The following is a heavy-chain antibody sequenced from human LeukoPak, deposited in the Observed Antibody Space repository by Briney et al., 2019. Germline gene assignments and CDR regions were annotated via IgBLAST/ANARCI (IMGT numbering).Heavy chain of an antibody. J-gene: IGHJ4*02. CDR1: GFTFSSYE. V-gene: IGHV3-48*03. D-gene: IGHD5-12*01. CDR3: ARDPTPGHSGYGFDD. Sequence: GGSLRLSCAASGFTFSSYEMNWVRQAPGKGLEWVSYISSSGSTIYYADSVKGRFTISRDNAKNSLFLQMNSLRVEDTAVYYCARDPTPGHSGYGFDDWGQGTLVTVSS. CDR2: ISSSGSTI.